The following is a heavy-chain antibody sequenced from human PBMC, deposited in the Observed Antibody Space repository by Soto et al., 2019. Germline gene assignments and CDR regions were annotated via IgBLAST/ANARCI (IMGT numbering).Heavy chain of an antibody. V-gene: IGHV1-69*01. CDR3: AKHIAAAGTGGDYYYYGMDV. CDR1: GGTFSSYA. D-gene: IGHD6-13*01. CDR2: IIPIFGTA. J-gene: IGHJ6*02. Sequence: QVQLVQSGAEVKKPGSSVKVSCKASGGTFSSYAISWVRQAPGQGLEWMGGIIPIFGTANDAQKFQGRVTITADESTSTAYMELSSLRCEDTAVYYCAKHIAAAGTGGDYYYYGMDVWGQGTTVTVSS.